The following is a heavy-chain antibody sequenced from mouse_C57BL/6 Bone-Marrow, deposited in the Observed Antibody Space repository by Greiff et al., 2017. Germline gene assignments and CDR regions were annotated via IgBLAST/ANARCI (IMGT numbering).Heavy chain of an antibody. D-gene: IGHD1-1*01. Sequence: VQLQQSGPELVKPGASVKISCKASGYTFTDYYMNWVKQSHGKSLEWIGDINPNNGGTSYNQQFKGKATLTVDKSSSTAYMELRSLTSEDSAVXYCARGFITKPAWFAYWGQGTLVTVSA. J-gene: IGHJ3*01. CDR3: ARGFITKPAWFAY. CDR1: GYTFTDYY. V-gene: IGHV1-26*01. CDR2: INPNNGGT.